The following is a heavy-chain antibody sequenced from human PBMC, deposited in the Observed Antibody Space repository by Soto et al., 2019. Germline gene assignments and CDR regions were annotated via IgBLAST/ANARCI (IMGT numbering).Heavy chain of an antibody. CDR2: NYYSGIT. CDR3: ARGSSIAGLYYGMDV. D-gene: IGHD6-6*01. CDR1: GGSISSGGYY. J-gene: IGHJ6*02. Sequence: SETLSLTYAVSGGSISSGGYYWTWIRQHPGKGLEWIGYNYYSGITYYNPSLKSRVTISLDTSKNQFSLKLSSVTAADTVVYYCARGSSIAGLYYGMDVWGQGTTVTVSS. V-gene: IGHV4-31*11.